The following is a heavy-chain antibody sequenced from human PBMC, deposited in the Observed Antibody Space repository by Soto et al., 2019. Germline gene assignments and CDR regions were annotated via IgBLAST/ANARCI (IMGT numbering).Heavy chain of an antibody. CDR2: IWYDGSNK. D-gene: IGHD3-22*01. J-gene: IGHJ3*02. CDR1: GFTFSSYG. CDR3: ARDYYYDSSGYSLDAFDI. V-gene: IGHV3-33*01. Sequence: QVQLVESGGGVVQPGRSLRLSCAASGFTFSSYGMHWVRQAPGKGLEWVAVIWYDGSNKYYADSVKGRFTISRDNSKNTLYLQMNSLRAEDTAVYYCARDYYYDSSGYSLDAFDIWGQGTMVTVSS.